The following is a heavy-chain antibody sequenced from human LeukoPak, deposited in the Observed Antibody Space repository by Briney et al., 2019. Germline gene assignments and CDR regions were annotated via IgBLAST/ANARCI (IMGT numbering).Heavy chain of an antibody. CDR3: ARHGRQWLVPRYFDL. CDR1: GFTFSRYW. V-gene: IGHV3-74*01. Sequence: GGSLRLSCVASGFTFSRYWMHWVRQAPGKGLVWVSRINSDGRSTNYADSVKGRFSISRDNAENTLYLQMNSLRVEDTAVYYCARHGRQWLVPRYFDLWGRGTLVTVSS. J-gene: IGHJ2*01. D-gene: IGHD6-19*01. CDR2: INSDGRST.